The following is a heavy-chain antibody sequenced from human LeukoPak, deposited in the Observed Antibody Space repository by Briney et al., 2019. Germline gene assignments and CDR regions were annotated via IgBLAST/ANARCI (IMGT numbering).Heavy chain of an antibody. CDR2: ISTYNGNT. V-gene: IGHV1-18*01. D-gene: IGHD6-19*01. CDR3: ARALAVAGTEAY. CDR1: GYTFTSYG. J-gene: IGHJ4*02. Sequence: ASVKVSCKASGYTFTSYGISWVRQAPGQGLEWMGWISTYNGNTNYAQKLQGRVTMTTDTSTSTAYMELRSLRSDDTAVYYCARALAVAGTEAYWGQGTLVTVSS.